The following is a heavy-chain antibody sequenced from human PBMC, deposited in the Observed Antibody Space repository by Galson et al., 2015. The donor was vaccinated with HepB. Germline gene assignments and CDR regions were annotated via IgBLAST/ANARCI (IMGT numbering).Heavy chain of an antibody. CDR2: ISYDGSNK. Sequence: SLRLSCAASGFTFSSYAMHWVRQAPGKGLEWVAVISYDGSNKYYADSVKGRFTISRDNSKNTLYLQMNSLRAEDTAVYYCARAQYYYDSSGPLDVWGKGTTVTVSS. V-gene: IGHV3-30-3*01. D-gene: IGHD3-22*01. CDR3: ARAQYYYDSSGPLDV. CDR1: GFTFSSYA. J-gene: IGHJ6*04.